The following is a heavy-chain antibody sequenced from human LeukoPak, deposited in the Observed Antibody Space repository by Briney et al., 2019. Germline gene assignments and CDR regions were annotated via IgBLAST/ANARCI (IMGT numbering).Heavy chain of an antibody. CDR1: GGTFSSYA. CDR2: IIPIFGTA. Sequence: ASVKVSCKASGGTFSSYAISWVRQARGQGLEWMGGIIPIFGTANYAQKFQGRVTITTDESTSTAYMELSSLRSEDTAVYYCARGERGYSYVTHYWGQGTLVTVSS. D-gene: IGHD5-18*01. CDR3: ARGERGYSYVTHY. J-gene: IGHJ4*02. V-gene: IGHV1-69*05.